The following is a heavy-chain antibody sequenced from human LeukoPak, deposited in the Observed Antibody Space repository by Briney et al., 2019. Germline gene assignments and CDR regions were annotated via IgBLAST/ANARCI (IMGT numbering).Heavy chain of an antibody. CDR1: GYTFTSYD. CDR2: IYPGDSDT. CDR3: ATRGGYDYFDY. Sequence: KVSCKASGYTFTSYDINWVRQATGQGLEWMGIIYPGDSDTRYSPSFQGQVTISADKSISTAYLQWSSLKASDTAMYYCATRGGYDYFDYWGQGTLVTVSS. V-gene: IGHV5-51*01. D-gene: IGHD5-12*01. J-gene: IGHJ4*02.